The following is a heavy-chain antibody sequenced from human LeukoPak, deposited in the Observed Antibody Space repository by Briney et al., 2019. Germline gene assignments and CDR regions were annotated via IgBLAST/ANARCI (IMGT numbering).Heavy chain of an antibody. CDR3: ARGAVAGTKNFDY. Sequence: KASETLSLTCAVSGYSISSGYYWGWIRQPPGKGLEWIGSIYHSGSTYYNPSLESRVTISVDTSRNQFSPKLNSVTAADTAVYHCARGAVAGTKNFDYWGQGALVTVSS. D-gene: IGHD6-19*01. CDR2: IYHSGST. V-gene: IGHV4-38-2*01. J-gene: IGHJ4*02. CDR1: GYSISSGYY.